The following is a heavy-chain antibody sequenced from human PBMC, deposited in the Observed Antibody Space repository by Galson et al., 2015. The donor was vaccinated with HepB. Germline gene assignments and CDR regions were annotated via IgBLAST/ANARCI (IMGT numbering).Heavy chain of an antibody. CDR2: INAGNGNT. D-gene: IGHD3-22*01. CDR1: GYTFTSYA. CDR3: ARYYDMVDYFDY. V-gene: IGHV1-3*01. J-gene: IGHJ4*02. Sequence: SVKVSCKASGYTFTSYAMHWVRQAPGQRLEWMGWINAGNGNTKYSQKFQGRVTITRDTSASTAYMELSSLRSEDTAVYYCARYYDMVDYFDYWGQGTLVTVSS.